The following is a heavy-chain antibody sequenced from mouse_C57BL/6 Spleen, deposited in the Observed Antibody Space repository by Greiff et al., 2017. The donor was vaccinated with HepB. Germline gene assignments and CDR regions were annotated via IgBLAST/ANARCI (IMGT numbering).Heavy chain of an antibody. CDR2: INPNNGGT. V-gene: IGHV1-18*01. CDR1: GYTFTDYN. Sequence: VQLQQSGPELVKPGASVKIPCKASGYTFTDYNMDWVKQSHGKSLEWIGDINPNNGGTIYNQKFKGKATLTVDTSSSTAYMELRSLTSEDTAVYVCSSDYGSICGYWGQGTTLTVSA. CDR3: SSDYGSICGY. D-gene: IGHD1-1*01. J-gene: IGHJ2*01.